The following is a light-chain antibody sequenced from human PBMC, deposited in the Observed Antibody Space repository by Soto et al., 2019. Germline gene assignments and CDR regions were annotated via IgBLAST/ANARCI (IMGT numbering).Light chain of an antibody. CDR1: SSNIGGNY. CDR3: AAWDDSLSGRGV. V-gene: IGLV1-47*01. Sequence: QSVLTQPPSASGTPGQRVTISCSGSSSNIGGNYVYWYQQVPGTAPKLLIYRNNQRPSGVPDRFSGSKSGTSASLAISGLRSEDEADYYCAAWDDSLSGRGVFGGGTKLTVL. J-gene: IGLJ2*01. CDR2: RNN.